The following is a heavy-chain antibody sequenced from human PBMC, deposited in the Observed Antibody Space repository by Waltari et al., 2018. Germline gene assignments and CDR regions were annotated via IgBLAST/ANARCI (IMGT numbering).Heavy chain of an antibody. CDR1: GGSFSGYY. CDR3: ARDGSSSWYGN. D-gene: IGHD6-13*01. Sequence: QVQLQQWGAGLLKPSETLSLTCAVYGGSFSGYYWSWIRQPPGKGLEWIGEINHSGSTNYNPSLKSRVTISVDKSKNQFSLKLSSVTAADTAVYYCARDGSSSWYGNWGQGTLVTVSS. V-gene: IGHV4-34*01. CDR2: INHSGST. J-gene: IGHJ4*02.